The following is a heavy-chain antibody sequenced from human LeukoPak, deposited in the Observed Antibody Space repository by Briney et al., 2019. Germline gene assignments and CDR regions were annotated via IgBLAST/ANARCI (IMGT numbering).Heavy chain of an antibody. CDR2: ISGSGAGT. CDR3: AKVRGSSGWQFDY. D-gene: IGHD6-19*01. Sequence: GGSLRLSCAASGFTFSSYSMTWVRQAPGKGLERVSAISGSGAGTYYADSVRGRFTISRDNSRDTLYLQLSSLRAEDTAVYYCAKVRGSSGWQFDYWGQGTLVTVSS. V-gene: IGHV3-23*01. J-gene: IGHJ4*02. CDR1: GFTFSSYS.